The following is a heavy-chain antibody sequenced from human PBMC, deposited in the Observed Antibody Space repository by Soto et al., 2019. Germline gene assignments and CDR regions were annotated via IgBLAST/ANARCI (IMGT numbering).Heavy chain of an antibody. V-gene: IGHV4-31*03. CDR2: IYYSGST. CDR1: GCSISSGGYY. D-gene: IGHD3-3*01. J-gene: IGHJ6*02. Sequence: SETLSLTCTVSGCSISSGGYYWSWIRQHPGKGLEWIGYIYYSGSTYYNPSLKSRVTISVDTSKNQFSLKLSSVTAADTAVYYCARISENTIFGVAHYGMDVWGQGTTVTVSS. CDR3: ARISENTIFGVAHYGMDV.